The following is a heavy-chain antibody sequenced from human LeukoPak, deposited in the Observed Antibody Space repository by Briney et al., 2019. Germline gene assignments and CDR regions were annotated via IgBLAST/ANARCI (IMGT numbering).Heavy chain of an antibody. J-gene: IGHJ4*02. CDR3: AKSIGGTLFKY. D-gene: IGHD4-23*01. CDR1: GFTFSTSA. Sequence: GGSLRLSCAASGFTFSTSAMNWVRQAPGKGLEWISTISGSADGTHYRDSVRGRFTISRDNSKNTLYLHMNSLRAEDSAVYYCAKSIGGTLFKYWGQGTLVTVSS. CDR2: ISGSADGT. V-gene: IGHV3-23*01.